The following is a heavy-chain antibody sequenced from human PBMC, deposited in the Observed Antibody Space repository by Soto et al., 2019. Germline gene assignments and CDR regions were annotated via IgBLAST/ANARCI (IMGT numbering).Heavy chain of an antibody. V-gene: IGHV4-59*01. CDR2: IYYSGST. CDR1: GVSISSYY. Sequence: SETLSLTCTVSGVSISSYYWSWIRQPPGKGLEWIGYIYYSGSTNYNPSLKSRVTISVDTSKNQFSLRLSSVTAADTAVYYCARGSGQQLSFRIWGQGTMVTVSS. CDR3: ARGSGQQLSFRI. J-gene: IGHJ3*02. D-gene: IGHD6-13*01.